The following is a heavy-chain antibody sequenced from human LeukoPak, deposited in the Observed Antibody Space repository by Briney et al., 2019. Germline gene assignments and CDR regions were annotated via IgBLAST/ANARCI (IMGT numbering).Heavy chain of an antibody. CDR2: ISAYNGNT. Sequence: AASVKVSCKASGYTFTNYCISWVRQAPGQGRAWMGWISAYNGNTNYAQNLQGRVTMTTDTSTSTAYMEPRSLRSDDTAVYYCARDSLKYCSSTSCLDAFDIWGQGTMVTVS. D-gene: IGHD2-2*01. CDR1: GYTFTNYC. J-gene: IGHJ3*02. V-gene: IGHV1-18*01. CDR3: ARDSLKYCSSTSCLDAFDI.